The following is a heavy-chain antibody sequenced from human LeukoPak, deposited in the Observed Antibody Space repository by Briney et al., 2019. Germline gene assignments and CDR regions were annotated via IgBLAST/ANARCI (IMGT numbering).Heavy chain of an antibody. J-gene: IGHJ4*02. CDR1: GFTFSSYA. Sequence: GASLRLSCAASGFTFSSYAMSWVRQAPGKGLEWVSAISGSGGSTYYADSVKGRFTISRDNSKNTLYLQMNSLRAEDTAVYYCAKSRTRSSWIDYWGQGTLVTASS. CDR3: AKSRTRSSWIDY. CDR2: ISGSGGST. D-gene: IGHD6-13*01. V-gene: IGHV3-23*01.